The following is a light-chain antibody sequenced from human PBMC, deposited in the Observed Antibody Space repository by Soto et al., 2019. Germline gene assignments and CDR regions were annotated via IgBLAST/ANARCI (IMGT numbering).Light chain of an antibody. CDR3: QQYNSYWT. Sequence: DIQMTQSPSSLSASVGDRVTITRRASQDITNDLAWYQQKPGKAPKRLIYAASSLQSGVPSRFSGSGSGTEFTLTISSLQPDDFATYYCQQYNSYWTFGQGTKVDIK. CDR2: AAS. V-gene: IGKV1-17*01. J-gene: IGKJ1*01. CDR1: QDITND.